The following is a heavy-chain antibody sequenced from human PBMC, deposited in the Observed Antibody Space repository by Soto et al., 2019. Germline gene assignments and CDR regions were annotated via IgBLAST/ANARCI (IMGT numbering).Heavy chain of an antibody. Sequence: EVRLVESGGGLVKPGGSLRLSCAASGFTFSNYNMNWVRQPPGKGLEWVSSITSAGSYIYYAESLKGRVTISRDNAKNSLFLQMNSLRAEDTALYFCARGILGGVRIDYGMDVWGQGTTVTVSS. CDR3: ARGILGGVRIDYGMDV. CDR2: ITSAGSYI. J-gene: IGHJ6*02. D-gene: IGHD2-8*02. V-gene: IGHV3-21*01. CDR1: GFTFSNYN.